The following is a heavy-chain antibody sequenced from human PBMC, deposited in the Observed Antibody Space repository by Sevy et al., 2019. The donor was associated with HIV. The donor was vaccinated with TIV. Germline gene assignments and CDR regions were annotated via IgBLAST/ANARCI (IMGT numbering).Heavy chain of an antibody. J-gene: IGHJ4*02. CDR3: ARSDYGSGRF. V-gene: IGHV3-48*03. CDR2: ISSSGSTI. D-gene: IGHD3-10*01. Sequence: GGSLRLSCAASGFTFSSYEMNWVRQAPGKGLEWISYISSSGSTIYYADSVKGRFTISRDNAKNSLYLQMNGLGAEDTAVYYCARSDYGSGRFWGQGTLVTVSS. CDR1: GFTFSSYE.